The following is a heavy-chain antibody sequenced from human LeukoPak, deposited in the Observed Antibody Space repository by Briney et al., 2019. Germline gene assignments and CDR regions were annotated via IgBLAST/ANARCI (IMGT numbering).Heavy chain of an antibody. CDR1: GFTFSSYS. CDR2: ISGSGGST. V-gene: IGHV3-23*01. D-gene: IGHD3-22*01. Sequence: GGSLRLSCAASGFTFSSYSMNWVRQAPGKGLEWVSAISGSGGSTYYADSVKGRFTISRDNSKNTLYLQMNSLRAEDTAVYYCAKAMAGSYDSSGYYYGVFDYWGQGTLVTVSS. J-gene: IGHJ4*02. CDR3: AKAMAGSYDSSGYYYGVFDY.